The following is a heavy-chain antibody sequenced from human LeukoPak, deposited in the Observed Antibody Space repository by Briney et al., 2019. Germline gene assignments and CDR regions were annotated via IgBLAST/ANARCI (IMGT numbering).Heavy chain of an antibody. V-gene: IGHV4-59*12. CDR2: IYYTGST. CDR1: GGSISSSY. Sequence: SETLSLTCTVSGGSISSSYWSWIRQPPGKGLEWIGYIYYTGSTNYNPSLKSRVTISVDTSKNQFSLKLNSVTPEDTAVYYCARGRSGSTVAVWGEWGQGTLVTVSS. J-gene: IGHJ4*02. CDR3: ARGRSGSTVAVWGE. D-gene: IGHD6-19*01.